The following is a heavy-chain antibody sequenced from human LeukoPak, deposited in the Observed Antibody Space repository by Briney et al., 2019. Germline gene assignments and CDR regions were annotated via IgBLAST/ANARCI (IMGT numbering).Heavy chain of an antibody. CDR3: ARDDTNFDY. V-gene: IGHV3-30*03. CDR1: GFTFSSYG. Sequence: GGSLRLSCAASGFTFSSYGMHWVRQAPGKGLEWVAVISYDGRSNKYYADSVKGRFTISRDNYKSTLYLEVNSLRAEDTAVYYCARDDTNFDYWGQGTLVTVSS. CDR2: ISYDGRSNK. J-gene: IGHJ4*02.